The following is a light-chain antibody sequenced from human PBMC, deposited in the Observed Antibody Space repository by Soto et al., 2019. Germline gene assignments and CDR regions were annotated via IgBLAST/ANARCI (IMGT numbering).Light chain of an antibody. V-gene: IGKV3-15*01. CDR2: GAS. J-gene: IGKJ1*01. CDR1: QDISTN. Sequence: EIVMTQSPATLSVSPGERATLSCRASQDISTNLAWYQQKPGQAPRLLIYGASTRATGIPARFSGSGSGTDFTLTISSLQSVDFAVYYCQQYDNWLRTFGQGTKVEIK. CDR3: QQYDNWLRT.